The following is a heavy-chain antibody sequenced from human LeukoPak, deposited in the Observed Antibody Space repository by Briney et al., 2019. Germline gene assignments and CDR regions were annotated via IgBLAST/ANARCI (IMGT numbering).Heavy chain of an antibody. CDR3: AHRDTAMVRVDY. D-gene: IGHD5-18*01. Sequence: ETLSLTCAVSGDSISSTNWWGWVRQPPGKGLEWVSAISGSGGSTYYADSVKGRFTISRDNSKNTLYLEMSSLKTEDTAVYFCAHRDTAMVRVDYWGQGTLVTVSS. CDR2: ISGSGGST. V-gene: IGHV3-23*01. CDR1: GDSISSTN. J-gene: IGHJ4*02.